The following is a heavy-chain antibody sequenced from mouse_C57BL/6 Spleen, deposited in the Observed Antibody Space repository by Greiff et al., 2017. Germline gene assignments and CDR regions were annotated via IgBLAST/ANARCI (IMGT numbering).Heavy chain of an antibody. CDR3: ARRDDYDSYFDY. V-gene: IGHV1-82*01. D-gene: IGHD2-4*01. CDR2: IYPGDGDT. Sequence: QVQLQQSGPELVKPGASVKISCKASGYAFSSSWMNWVKQRPGKGLEWIGRIYPGDGDTNYNGKFKGKATLTADKSSSTAYMQLSSLTSEDSAVYFCARRDDYDSYFDYWGQGTTLTVSS. J-gene: IGHJ2*01. CDR1: GYAFSSSW.